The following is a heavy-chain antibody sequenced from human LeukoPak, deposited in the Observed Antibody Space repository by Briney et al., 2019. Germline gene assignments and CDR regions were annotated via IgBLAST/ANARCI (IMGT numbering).Heavy chain of an antibody. Sequence: GASVKVSCKASGYTFTNYGISWVRQAPGQGLEWMGWISAYNGNTDYAQKFQGRVNMTIDTSTSTAYMELRSLISDDTAVYYCARDRSTSSLWGQGTLVTVPS. CDR2: ISAYNGNT. CDR3: ARDRSTSSL. CDR1: GYTFTNYG. D-gene: IGHD6-6*01. V-gene: IGHV1-18*01. J-gene: IGHJ4*02.